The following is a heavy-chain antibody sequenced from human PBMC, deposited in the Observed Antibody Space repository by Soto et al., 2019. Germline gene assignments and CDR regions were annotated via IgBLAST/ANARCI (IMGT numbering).Heavy chain of an antibody. CDR3: AHMTTVTTFDS. D-gene: IGHD4-17*01. Sequence: SGPTLVNPTQTLTLTCTFSGFSLTTSGVGVGWIRQPPGKALEWLALIYWDDAERYSPSLQSRLTITKDASKIQVGLTMTNMDPVDTATYYCAHMTTVTTFDSWCQGTLVTVSS. V-gene: IGHV2-5*02. J-gene: IGHJ4*02. CDR1: GFSLTTSGVG. CDR2: IYWDDAE.